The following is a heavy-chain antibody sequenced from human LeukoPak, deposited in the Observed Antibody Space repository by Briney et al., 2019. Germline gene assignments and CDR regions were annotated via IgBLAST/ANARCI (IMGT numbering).Heavy chain of an antibody. Sequence: SVKVSCKASGFTFHTSAMQWVRQARGQRLEWIGWIVLGGGNTVYSHKFHDRVIITRDMSTSTVYMALDSLGSEDTAVYYCAAQRGASMHDFWSTRLFDPWGQGTLVTVSS. J-gene: IGHJ5*02. V-gene: IGHV1-58*02. CDR3: AAQRGASMHDFWSTRLFDP. D-gene: IGHD3-3*01. CDR1: GFTFHTSA. CDR2: IVLGGGNT.